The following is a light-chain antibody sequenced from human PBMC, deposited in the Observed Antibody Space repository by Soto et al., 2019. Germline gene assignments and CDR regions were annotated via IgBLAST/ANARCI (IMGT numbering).Light chain of an antibody. J-gene: IGLJ1*01. CDR3: GSYTSSSSRV. CDR2: DVT. Sequence: QSALTQPASVSGSPGQSITISCTGTSSDVGAYNFVSWYQQHPGKAPKVMIYDVTNRPSGVSDRFSGSKSGNTASLTISGLQAEDEADYYCGSYTSSSSRVFGTGTQSPS. CDR1: SSDVGAYNF. V-gene: IGLV2-14*01.